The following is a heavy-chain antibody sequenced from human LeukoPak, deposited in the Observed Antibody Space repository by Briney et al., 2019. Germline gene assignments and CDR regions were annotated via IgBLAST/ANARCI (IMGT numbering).Heavy chain of an antibody. Sequence: GGSLRLSCAASGFTFSSYSVNWVRQAPGKGLEWVSYISSSSSTIYYADSVKGRFTISRDNAKNSLYLQMNSLRDEDTAVYYCARAEFISYYYGSGSYYNIGFDYWGQGTLVTVSS. D-gene: IGHD3-10*01. CDR3: ARAEFISYYYGSGSYYNIGFDY. CDR1: GFTFSSYS. V-gene: IGHV3-48*02. CDR2: ISSSSSTI. J-gene: IGHJ4*02.